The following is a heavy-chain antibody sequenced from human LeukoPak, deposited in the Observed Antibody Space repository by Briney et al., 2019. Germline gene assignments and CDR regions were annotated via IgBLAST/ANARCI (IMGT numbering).Heavy chain of an antibody. CDR3: ASDVRSGGSCYTF. D-gene: IGHD2-15*01. J-gene: IGHJ4*02. CDR2: IIPIFGTA. V-gene: IGHV1-69*13. Sequence: SVKVSCKASGGTFSSYAISWVRQAPGQGLEWMGGIIPIFGTANYAQKFHGRVTITADESTSTAYMELSSLRSEDTAVYYCASDVRSGGSCYTFWGQGTLVTVSS. CDR1: GGTFSSYA.